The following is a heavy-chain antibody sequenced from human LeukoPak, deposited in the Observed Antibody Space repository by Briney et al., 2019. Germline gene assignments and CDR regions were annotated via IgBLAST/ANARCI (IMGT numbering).Heavy chain of an antibody. CDR1: GFTFSSYA. V-gene: IGHV3-23*01. Sequence: GGSLRLSCAASGFTFSSYAMNWVRQAPGKGLEWVSAISGSGGITDYADSVKGRFTISRDNLKNTMYLQMNYLRAEDTAVYHCAKGYSSSWYYFDYWGQGTLVTVSS. CDR2: ISGSGGIT. J-gene: IGHJ4*02. D-gene: IGHD6-13*01. CDR3: AKGYSSSWYYFDY.